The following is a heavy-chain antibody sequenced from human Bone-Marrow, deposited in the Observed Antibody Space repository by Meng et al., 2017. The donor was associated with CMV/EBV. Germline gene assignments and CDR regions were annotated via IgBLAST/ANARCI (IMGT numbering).Heavy chain of an antibody. CDR2: INPNSGGT. CDR3: ARTFYGGFNWSDP. J-gene: IGHJ5*02. D-gene: IGHD3-10*01. CDR1: GYTFTGYY. Sequence: ASVKVSCKASGYTFTGYYMHWVRQAPGQGLEWMGWINPNSGGTNYAQKFQGRVTMTRDTSISTAYMELSRLRSDDTAGYYCARTFYGGFNWSDPWGQGTLVTVSS. V-gene: IGHV1-2*02.